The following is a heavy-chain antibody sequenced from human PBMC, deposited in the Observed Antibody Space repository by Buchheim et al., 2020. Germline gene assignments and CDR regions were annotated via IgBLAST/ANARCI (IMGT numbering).Heavy chain of an antibody. CDR2: ISSSSGAI. CDR3: ARDAHTVDVSFDI. J-gene: IGHJ3*02. CDR1: GFTFSSYS. Sequence: EVQLVESGGGLVRPGGSLRLSCAASGFTFSSYSMNWVRQAPGKGLEWVSYISSSSGAIYYADSVKGRFTISRDNAKNSLYLQMNSLRDGDTAVYYCARDAHTVDVSFDIWGQGT. D-gene: IGHD4-17*01. V-gene: IGHV3-48*02.